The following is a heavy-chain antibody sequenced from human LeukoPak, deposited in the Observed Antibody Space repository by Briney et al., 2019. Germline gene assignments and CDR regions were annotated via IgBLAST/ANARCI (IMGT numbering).Heavy chain of an antibody. CDR2: IYYSGST. J-gene: IGHJ3*02. V-gene: IGHV4-28*01. CDR3: ARTRYDGSGYHDAFDI. CDR1: GYSISSSNW. D-gene: IGHD3-22*01. Sequence: PSDTLSLTCAVSGYSISSSNWWGWIRQPPGKGLELIGYIYYSGSTYYNPSLKSRVTMSVDTSRNQFSLKLSSVTAVDTAVYYCARTRYDGSGYHDAFDIWGQGTMVTVSS.